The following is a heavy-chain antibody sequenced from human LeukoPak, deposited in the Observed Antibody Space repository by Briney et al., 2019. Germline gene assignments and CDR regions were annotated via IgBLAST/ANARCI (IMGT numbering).Heavy chain of an antibody. CDR3: ASYHY. D-gene: IGHD2-2*01. Sequence: GGSLRLSCAASGFTFSTYWMSWVRHAPGKGLEWVANIKEDGSETSYVDSVKGRFTISRDNAKNSLYLQMSGVRAEDTAVYYCASYHYWGQGTLVTVSS. CDR2: IKEDGSET. J-gene: IGHJ4*02. CDR1: GFTFSTYW. V-gene: IGHV3-7*02.